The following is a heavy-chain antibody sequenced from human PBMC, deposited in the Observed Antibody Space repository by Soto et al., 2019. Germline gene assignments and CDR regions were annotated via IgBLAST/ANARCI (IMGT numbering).Heavy chain of an antibody. CDR1: GFTFSNAW. V-gene: IGHV3-15*01. CDR3: TSGIAARAFDY. CDR2: IKSKTDGGTT. D-gene: IGHD6-6*01. Sequence: EVQLVESGEGLVQPGGSLRLSCAASGFTFSNAWMSWVRQAPGKGLEWVGRIKSKTDGGTTDYAAPVKGRFTISRDDSKNTLYLQMNSLKTEDTAVYYCTSGIAARAFDYWGQGTLVTVSS. J-gene: IGHJ4*02.